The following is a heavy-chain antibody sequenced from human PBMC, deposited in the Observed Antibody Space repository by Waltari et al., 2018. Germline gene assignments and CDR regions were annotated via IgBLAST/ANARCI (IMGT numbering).Heavy chain of an antibody. CDR1: GGSISIYH. Sequence: QVQLQESGPGLVKPSETLSLTCTVSGGSISIYHWDGIRQPPGKGLEWIVYIYYSGSTSYTPSHRSRVNMSVDTSKSQFSLRLRSVPAADTAVYYCARRGPNSSGPIGSFDLWGRGTLVTVSS. CDR2: IYYSGST. V-gene: IGHV4-59*01. J-gene: IGHJ2*01. D-gene: IGHD3-22*01. CDR3: ARRGPNSSGPIGSFDL.